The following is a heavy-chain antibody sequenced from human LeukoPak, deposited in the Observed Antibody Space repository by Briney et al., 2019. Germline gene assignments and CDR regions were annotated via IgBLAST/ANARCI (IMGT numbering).Heavy chain of an antibody. V-gene: IGHV4-34*01. CDR1: GGSFSGYY. J-gene: IGHJ4*02. CDR3: ARVPPAAGFDY. CDR2: INHSGST. Sequence: SETLSLTCAVYGGSFSGYYWSWIRQPPGKGLEWIGEINHSGSTNYNPSLKSRVTISVDTSKNQFSLKLSSVTAADTAVYYCARVPPAAGFDYWGQGTLVTVSS. D-gene: IGHD6-13*01.